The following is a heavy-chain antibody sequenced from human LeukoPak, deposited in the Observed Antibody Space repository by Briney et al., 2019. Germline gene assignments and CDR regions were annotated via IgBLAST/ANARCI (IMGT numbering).Heavy chain of an antibody. D-gene: IGHD3-10*01. CDR3: ARRSTMVRGVTQDSDY. Sequence: SETLSLTCTVSGGSISSSSYYWGWIRQPPGKGLEWIGSIYYSGSTYYNPSLKSRVTISVDTPKNQFSLKLSSVTAADTAVYYCARRSTMVRGVTQDSDYWGQGTLVTVSS. CDR2: IYYSGST. J-gene: IGHJ4*02. V-gene: IGHV4-39*01. CDR1: GGSISSSSYY.